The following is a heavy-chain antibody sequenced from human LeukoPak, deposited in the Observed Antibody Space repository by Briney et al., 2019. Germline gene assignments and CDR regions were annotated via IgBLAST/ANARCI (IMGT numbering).Heavy chain of an antibody. CDR3: ARADPDFWSGYRPGHNWFDP. J-gene: IGHJ5*02. V-gene: IGHV3-7*01. Sequence: PGGSLRLSCAASGFTFSSYWMSWVRQAPGKGLEWVANIKQDGSEKYYVHSVKGRFTISRDNAKNSLYLQMNSLRAEDTAVYYCARADPDFWSGYRPGHNWFDPWGQGTLVTVSS. D-gene: IGHD3-3*01. CDR1: GFTFSSYW. CDR2: IKQDGSEK.